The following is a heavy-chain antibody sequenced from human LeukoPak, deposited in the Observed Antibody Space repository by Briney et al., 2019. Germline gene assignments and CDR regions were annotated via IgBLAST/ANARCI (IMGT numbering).Heavy chain of an antibody. D-gene: IGHD4/OR15-4a*01. CDR2: ITGSCDAR. Sequence: GGSLRLSCAASGFTFDNHAKRWVRQAPRKRLERVSVITGSCDARYYADFVKSRFTILSDNSKNNLLLQMNTLRADDNALFYYAKDIFAYYYCTSGFYFDYWGQGTLVTVSS. CDR1: GFTFDNHA. J-gene: IGHJ4*02. CDR3: AKDIFAYYYCTSGFYFDY. V-gene: IGHV3-23*01.